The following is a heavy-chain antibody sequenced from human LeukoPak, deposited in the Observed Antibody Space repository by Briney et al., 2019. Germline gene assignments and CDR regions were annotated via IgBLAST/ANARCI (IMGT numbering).Heavy chain of an antibody. CDR1: GYTFTSYA. D-gene: IGHD3-9*01. V-gene: IGHV1-18*01. CDR2: ISGHTGKT. CDR3: ARSYDIFHNYMDV. Sequence: ASVKVSCKTSGYTFTSYAISWVRQAPGQGLEWMGWISGHTGKTSFAQKFQGRVTLTTRTPTSTAYMELRSLRSDDTAVYYCARSYDIFHNYMDVWGKGTTVTVSS. J-gene: IGHJ6*03.